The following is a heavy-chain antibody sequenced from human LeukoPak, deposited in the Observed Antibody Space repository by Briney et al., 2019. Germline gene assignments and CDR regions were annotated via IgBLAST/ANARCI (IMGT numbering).Heavy chain of an antibody. Sequence: ASVKVSCKASGYTFTSYTIHWVRQAPGQRLEWMGWINAGNGNTKYSQEFQDRVTISRDTSASTAYMELSSLRSEDMAVYYCARDGAEYYYGSGSYYYYYYMDVWGKGTTVTVSS. CDR1: GYTFTSYT. CDR3: ARDGAEYYYGSGSYYYYYYMDV. J-gene: IGHJ6*03. D-gene: IGHD3-10*01. V-gene: IGHV1-3*03. CDR2: INAGNGNT.